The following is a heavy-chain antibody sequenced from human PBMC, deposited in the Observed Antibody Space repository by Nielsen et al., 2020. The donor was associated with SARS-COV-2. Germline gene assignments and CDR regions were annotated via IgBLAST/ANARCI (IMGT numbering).Heavy chain of an antibody. J-gene: IGHJ6*02. Sequence: SETLSLTCTVSGGSISSYYWSWIRQPPGKGLEWIGYIYYSGSTNYNPSLKSRVTISVDTSKNQFSLKLSSVTAADTAVYYCARATFGGKGDYYYYYGMDVWGQGTTVTVSS. CDR1: GGSISSYY. V-gene: IGHV4-59*01. D-gene: IGHD4-23*01. CDR3: ARATFGGKGDYYYYYGMDV. CDR2: IYYSGST.